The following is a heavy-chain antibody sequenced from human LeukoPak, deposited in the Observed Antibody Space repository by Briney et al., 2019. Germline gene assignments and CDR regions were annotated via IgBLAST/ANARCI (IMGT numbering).Heavy chain of an antibody. CDR1: GYTFTSYG. J-gene: IGHJ4*02. V-gene: IGHV1-18*01. CDR2: ISAYNGNT. CDR3: ARDPILSTEDTATDY. D-gene: IGHD5-18*01. Sequence: GASVKVSCKASGYTFTSYGISWVRQAPGQGLEWMGWISAYNGNTNYAQKLQGRVTMTTDTSTSTAYMELRSLRSDDTAVYYCARDPILSTEDTATDYWGQGTLVTVSS.